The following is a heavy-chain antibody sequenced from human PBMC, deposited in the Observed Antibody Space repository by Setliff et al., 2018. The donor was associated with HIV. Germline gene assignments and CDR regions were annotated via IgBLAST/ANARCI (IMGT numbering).Heavy chain of an antibody. CDR2: IYHRGNT. J-gene: IGHJ6*03. CDR3: ATGRLYYYMDV. V-gene: IGHV4-31*11. Sequence: SETLSLTCAVSGGSISIGNWWSWVRQHPGKGLEWIGFIYHRGNTHYNSSLKSRLTISVDTSKNQFSLKLNSVTAADTAVFYCATGRLYYYMDVWGKGTTVTVSS. CDR1: GGSISIGNW. D-gene: IGHD1-1*01.